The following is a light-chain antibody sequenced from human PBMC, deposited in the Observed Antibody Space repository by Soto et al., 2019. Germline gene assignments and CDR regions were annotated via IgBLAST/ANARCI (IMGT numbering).Light chain of an antibody. V-gene: IGLV1-51*02. CDR2: END. J-gene: IGLJ1*01. CDR1: SSNIGVTS. Sequence: QSVLTQPPSVSAAPGQKVTISCSGSSSNIGVTSVSWYQQPPGAAPKLLIYENDKRPSGIPDRFSGSKSGTSATLGITGLQTGDEADYYCGTWDSSLSADVFGTGTKVTVL. CDR3: GTWDSSLSADV.